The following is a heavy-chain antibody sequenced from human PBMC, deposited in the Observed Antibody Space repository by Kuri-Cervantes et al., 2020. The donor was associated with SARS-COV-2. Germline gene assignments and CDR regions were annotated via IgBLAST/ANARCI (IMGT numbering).Heavy chain of an antibody. CDR3: AKSGEDRYYYYYYMDV. CDR2: ISGSGGST. D-gene: IGHD1-26*01. CDR1: GFTFDDYA. J-gene: IGHJ6*03. Sequence: GESLKISCAASGFTFDDYAMHWVRQAPGKGLEWVSAISGSGGSTYYADSVKGRFTISRDNSKNTLYLQMNSLRAEDTAVYYCAKSGEDRYYYYYYMDVWGKGTTVTVSS. V-gene: IGHV3-23*01.